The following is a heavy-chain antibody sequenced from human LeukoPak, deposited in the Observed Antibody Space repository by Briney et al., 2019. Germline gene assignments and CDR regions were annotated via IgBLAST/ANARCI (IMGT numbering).Heavy chain of an antibody. CDR2: IYHHGAT. Sequence: SGTLSLTCAVSGGSISSNNWWSWVRQPPGKGLEWIGEIYHHGATNYNPSLRSRVTLSVDKSKNQFSLELSSVTAADTAVYYCARGPSVAAHLDYWGQGTLVAVSS. D-gene: IGHD5-12*01. V-gene: IGHV4-4*02. J-gene: IGHJ4*02. CDR3: ARGPSVAAHLDY. CDR1: GGSISSNNW.